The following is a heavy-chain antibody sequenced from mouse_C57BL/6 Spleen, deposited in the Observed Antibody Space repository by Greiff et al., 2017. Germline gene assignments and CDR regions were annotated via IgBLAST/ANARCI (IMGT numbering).Heavy chain of an antibody. D-gene: IGHD1-1*01. CDR1: GYAFTNYL. J-gene: IGHJ2*01. CDR2: INPGSGGT. CDR3: ARGDYYGSNYFDY. Sequence: QVHVKQSGAELVRPGTSVKVSCKASGYAFTNYLIEWVKQRPGQGLEWIGVINPGSGGTNYNEKFKGKATLTADKSSSTAYMQLSSLTSEDSAVYFCARGDYYGSNYFDYWGQGTTLTVSS. V-gene: IGHV1-54*01.